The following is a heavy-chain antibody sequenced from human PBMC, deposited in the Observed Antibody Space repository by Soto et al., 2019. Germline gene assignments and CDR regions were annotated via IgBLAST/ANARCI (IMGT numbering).Heavy chain of an antibody. CDR1: AYTFTSYD. V-gene: IGHV1-8*01. D-gene: IGHD2-2*01. CDR3: ARVPAGWTGWFDY. J-gene: IGHJ4*02. CDR2: MNPNSGNT. Sequence: GASVKVSCNASAYTFTSYDINWVRQATGQGLEWMGWMNPNSGNTDYAHKFQGRVTITMNTSISTAYMELSSLRSEDTAVYYCARVPAGWTGWFDYWGQGTLVTVSS.